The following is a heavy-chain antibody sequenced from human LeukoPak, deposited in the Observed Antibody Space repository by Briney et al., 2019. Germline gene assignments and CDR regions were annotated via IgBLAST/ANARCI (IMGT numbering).Heavy chain of an antibody. J-gene: IGHJ5*02. CDR2: INPNSGGK. Sequence: ASVKVFCKASGYTFTGYYMHWVRQAPGQGLEWMGWINPNSGGKNYAQKFQGRVTMTRDTSISTAYMELSRLRSDDTAVYYCARDALRNRHWGAWFDPWGQGTLVTVSS. CDR1: GYTFTGYY. D-gene: IGHD7-27*01. V-gene: IGHV1-2*02. CDR3: ARDALRNRHWGAWFDP.